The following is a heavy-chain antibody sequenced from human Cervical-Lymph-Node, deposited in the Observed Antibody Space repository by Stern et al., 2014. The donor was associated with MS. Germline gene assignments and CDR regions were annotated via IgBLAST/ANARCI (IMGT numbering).Heavy chain of an antibody. Sequence: VQLVESGSELKTPGASVKVSCKASGYTFTDYAMNWVRQAPGQGLEWMGWIITATGEPTYAEGLTGRFVFSLDTSVSTAYLQISSLKAEYSAMYYCARYSRGWAGENDYWGQGTLVTVSS. J-gene: IGHJ4*02. CDR2: IITATGEP. V-gene: IGHV7-4-1*02. CDR1: GYTFTDYA. CDR3: ARYSRGWAGENDY. D-gene: IGHD6-19*01.